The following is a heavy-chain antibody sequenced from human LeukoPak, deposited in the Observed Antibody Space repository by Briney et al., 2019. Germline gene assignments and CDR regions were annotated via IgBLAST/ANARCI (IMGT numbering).Heavy chain of an antibody. CDR3: ARESGKFDY. J-gene: IGHJ4*02. Sequence: GGSLRLSCVASGLPIADFAMHWVRQAPGKGLEWVSLISGDGVSTFYADSVKGRFGISRDNRKNSLSLEMNSLRTEDTAMYYCARESGKFDYWGQGTLVAVSS. V-gene: IGHV3-43*02. CDR2: ISGDGVST. CDR1: GLPIADFA.